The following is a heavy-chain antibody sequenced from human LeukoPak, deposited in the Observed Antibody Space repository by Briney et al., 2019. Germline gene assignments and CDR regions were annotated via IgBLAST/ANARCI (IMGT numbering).Heavy chain of an antibody. Sequence: ASVKVSCKASGYTFTSYYMHWVRLAPGQGLEWMGIINPSGGSTSYAQKFQGRVTMTRDTSTSTVYMELSSLRSEDTAVYYCAIVDYGDTLTFDYWGQGTLVTVSS. D-gene: IGHD4-17*01. V-gene: IGHV1-46*01. CDR3: AIVDYGDTLTFDY. J-gene: IGHJ4*02. CDR2: INPSGGST. CDR1: GYTFTSYY.